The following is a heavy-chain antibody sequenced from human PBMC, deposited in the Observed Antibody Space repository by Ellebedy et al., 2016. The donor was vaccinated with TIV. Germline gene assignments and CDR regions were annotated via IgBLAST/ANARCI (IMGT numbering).Heavy chain of an antibody. J-gene: IGHJ4*02. CDR2: IIPVFGTV. Sequence: AASVTVSCKTSGHTFSSYAITWVRQAPGQGLEWMGVIIPVFGTVKSAQKFQGRVTITADESTSTAYMEMRNLRCEDTAVYYCTRGLLRNGYTPGIEYWGQGTLVTVSS. V-gene: IGHV1-69*13. D-gene: IGHD5-24*01. CDR1: GHTFSSYA. CDR3: TRGLLRNGYTPGIEY.